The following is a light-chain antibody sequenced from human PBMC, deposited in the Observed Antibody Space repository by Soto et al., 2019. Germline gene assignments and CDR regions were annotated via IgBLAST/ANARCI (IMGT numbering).Light chain of an antibody. V-gene: IGKV2-30*01. CDR2: TAS. J-gene: IGKJ2*02. CDR1: RSLVYSDGNSY. Sequence: DVVMTQSPLSLPVTLGQPASISCRASRSLVYSDGNSYLSWYHQRPGQSPRRLIYTASNRDSGGPAGFGGSGSGTDVRLESIRGMAEDVGIDYCMHGTHWPPCTFGQGAKLEIK. CDR3: MHGTHWPPCT.